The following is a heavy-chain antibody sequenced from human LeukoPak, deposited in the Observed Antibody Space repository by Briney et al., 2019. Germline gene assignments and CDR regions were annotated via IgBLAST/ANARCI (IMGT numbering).Heavy chain of an antibody. Sequence: HAGGSLRLSCAASGFTFSSYAMHWVRQAPGKGLEWVAVISYDGSNKYYADSVKGRFTISRDNSKNTLYLQMNSLRAEDTAVYYCARDGLDKKWLRIRGGGDYWGQGTLVTVSS. CDR1: GFTFSSYA. CDR3: ARDGLDKKWLRIRGGGDY. D-gene: IGHD5-12*01. CDR2: ISYDGSNK. J-gene: IGHJ4*02. V-gene: IGHV3-30-3*01.